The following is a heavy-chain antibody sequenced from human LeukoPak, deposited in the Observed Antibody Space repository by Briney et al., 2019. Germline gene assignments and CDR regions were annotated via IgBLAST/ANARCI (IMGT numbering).Heavy chain of an antibody. Sequence: GGSLRLSCAAAGFTFSSYAMSWVRQAPGKGLEWVSAISGSGGSTYYADSVKCRFTISRDNSKNTLYLQMNSLRAEDTAVYYCAKEYCSGGSCYSRGYYGMDVWGQGTTVTVSS. CDR1: GFTFSSYA. J-gene: IGHJ6*02. CDR3: AKEYCSGGSCYSRGYYGMDV. CDR2: ISGSGGST. D-gene: IGHD2-15*01. V-gene: IGHV3-23*01.